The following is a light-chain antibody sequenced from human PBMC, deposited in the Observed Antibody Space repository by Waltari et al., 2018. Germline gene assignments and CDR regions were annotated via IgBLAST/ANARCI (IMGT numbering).Light chain of an antibody. CDR1: NIESKS. V-gene: IGLV3-21*01. CDR3: QVWDANTDPGV. J-gene: IGLJ1*01. CDR2: NDS. Sequence: SYVLTQPPSVSVAPGETARITCGGNNIESKSVHCYRQRPGQTPVLVISNDSDRPSGCPARFTGSNSGNTATLTISRVEAGDEADYYCQVWDANTDPGVFGTGTEVTVL.